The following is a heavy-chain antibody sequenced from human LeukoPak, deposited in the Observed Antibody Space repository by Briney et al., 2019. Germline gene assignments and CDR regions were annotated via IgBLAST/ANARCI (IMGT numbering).Heavy chain of an antibody. D-gene: IGHD1-26*01. V-gene: IGHV1-46*01. CDR3: ARGSGSSRSDAFDI. CDR2: INPNGGST. Sequence: ASVKVSCKASRYTFTSYYMHWVRQAPGQGLEWMGTINPNGGSTKNAQKFQGRVTMTRDTSTSTVYMELSSLRSEDTAVYYCARGSGSSRSDAFDIWGQGTMVTVSS. CDR1: RYTFTSYY. J-gene: IGHJ3*02.